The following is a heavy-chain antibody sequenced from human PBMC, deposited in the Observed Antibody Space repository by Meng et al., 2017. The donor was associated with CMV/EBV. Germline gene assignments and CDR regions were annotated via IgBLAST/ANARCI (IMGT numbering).Heavy chain of an antibody. CDR3: ARDLERRPWCDP. D-gene: IGHD1-1*01. CDR1: GFTVSSNY. Sequence: GESLKISCAASGFTVSSNYMSWVCQAPGKGLEWVSVIYSGGSTYYADSVKGRFTISRDNSKNTLYLQMNSLRAEDTAVYYCARDLERRPWCDPGGQGTLVTVSS. J-gene: IGHJ5*02. CDR2: IYSGGST. V-gene: IGHV3-53*01.